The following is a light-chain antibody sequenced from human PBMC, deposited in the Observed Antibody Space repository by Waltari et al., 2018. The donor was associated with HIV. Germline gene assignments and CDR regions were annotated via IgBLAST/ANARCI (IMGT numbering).Light chain of an antibody. Sequence: QSVLTQPPSASGTPGQRVTISCSGSSSNIGSNYVYWYQQLPGTAPKLLIYRNNQRPSGVPDRFSCSKSGTSASLAISGLRSEYEADYYCATWDDSLSVVVFGGGTKLTVL. CDR2: RNN. J-gene: IGLJ2*01. V-gene: IGLV1-47*01. CDR3: ATWDDSLSVVV. CDR1: SSNIGSNY.